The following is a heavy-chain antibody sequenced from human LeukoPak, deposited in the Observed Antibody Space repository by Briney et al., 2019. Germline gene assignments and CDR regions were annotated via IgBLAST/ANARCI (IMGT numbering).Heavy chain of an antibody. D-gene: IGHD6-13*01. CDR2: IYTSEST. CDR1: GGSFSTYY. J-gene: IGHJ5*02. V-gene: IGHV4-4*07. CDR3: ARGDPFRAGWFDP. Sequence: SETLSLTCTVSGGSFSTYYWSWIRQPAGEGLEWIGRIYTSESTNYNPSLKSRLTMSVDTSKNHFSLKLSSVTAADTAVYYCARGDPFRAGWFDPWGQGTLVTVSS.